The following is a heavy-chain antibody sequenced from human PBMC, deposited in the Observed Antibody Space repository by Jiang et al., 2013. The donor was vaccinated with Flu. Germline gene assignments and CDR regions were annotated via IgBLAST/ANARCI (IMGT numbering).Heavy chain of an antibody. J-gene: IGHJ3*01. CDR3: AKRVRATGNDAFDF. Sequence: GAEVKKPGASVKVSCKASGYILANYPMHWVRQAPGQRLEWMGRINAGNGNTKYSQKFQGRVTITRDTSANTAYMELSSLRFEDTAVYYCAKRVRATGNDAFDFLGPRDNGHRLF. CDR2: INAGNGNT. CDR1: GYILANYP. V-gene: IGHV1-3*01. D-gene: IGHD1-26*01.